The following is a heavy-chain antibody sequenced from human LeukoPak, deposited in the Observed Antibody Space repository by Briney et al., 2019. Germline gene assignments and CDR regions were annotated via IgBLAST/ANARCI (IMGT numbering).Heavy chain of an antibody. CDR3: SGGVTSIEY. Sequence: GGSLRLSCTTSGFTFSNYAVSWVRQAPGKGLEWVGFIRSKAYGGTTEYAASVKGRFTISRDDSKAIAYLHMNSLKTDDTAVYYCSGGVTSIEYWGQGTLVTVSS. CDR1: GFTFSNYA. V-gene: IGHV3-49*04. J-gene: IGHJ4*02. CDR2: IRSKAYGGTT. D-gene: IGHD2-21*02.